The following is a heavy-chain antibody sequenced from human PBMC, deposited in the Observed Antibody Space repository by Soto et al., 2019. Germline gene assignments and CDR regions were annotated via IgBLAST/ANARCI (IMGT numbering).Heavy chain of an antibody. CDR1: RFTFSSHG. V-gene: IGHV3-30*18. CDR3: AKDESTTSPFDY. J-gene: IGHJ4*02. CDR2: ISSDGNSK. Sequence: GGYLRLSCAASRFTFSSHGMHWVRQAPGKGLEWVAVISSDGNSKYYADSVKGRFSISRDNSKNTLYLQMNNLRTEDTAVYYCAKDESTTSPFDYWGQGTLVTVSS. D-gene: IGHD2-2*01.